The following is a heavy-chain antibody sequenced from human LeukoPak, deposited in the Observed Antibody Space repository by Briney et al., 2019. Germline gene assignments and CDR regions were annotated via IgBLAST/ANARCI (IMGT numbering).Heavy chain of an antibody. CDR1: GFTFYDYA. Sequence: PGGSLRLSCAASGFTFYDYAMHWVRQAPGKGLEWVAGISWDNDRIDYADSVKGRFTISRDNAKDSLYLQLNSLSAEDTALYYCAKDSPSRPTVTRGFDPWGQGTRVTVSS. CDR2: ISWDNDRI. D-gene: IGHD4-17*01. J-gene: IGHJ5*02. CDR3: AKDSPSRPTVTRGFDP. V-gene: IGHV3-9*01.